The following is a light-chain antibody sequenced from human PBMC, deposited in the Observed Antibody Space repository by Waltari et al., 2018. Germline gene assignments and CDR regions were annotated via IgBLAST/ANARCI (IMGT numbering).Light chain of an antibody. CDR2: DAS. V-gene: IGKV1-33*01. CDR3: QQYDNLPPRVT. Sequence: DIQMTQSPSSLSASVGDRVTITCQASQDINSYLNWYQQKPGKAPKRLIFDASNLETGVPSRFSGSGSGTDFTFTISSLQPEDFATYYCQQYDNLPPRVTFGPGTKVDIK. CDR1: QDINSY. J-gene: IGKJ3*01.